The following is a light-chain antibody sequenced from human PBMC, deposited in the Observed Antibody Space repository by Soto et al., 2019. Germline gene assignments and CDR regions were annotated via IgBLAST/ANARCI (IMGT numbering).Light chain of an antibody. CDR2: GAS. V-gene: IGKV3-20*01. CDR1: QSVRSY. J-gene: IGKJ1*01. CDR3: QQYGSSGT. Sequence: EIVLTQSPGTLSLPPGERATLSCRASQSVRSYLAWYQQKPGQAPRLLIYGASNRATGIPDRFSGSGSGTDFTLTISRLEPEDFAVYYCQQYGSSGTFGQGTKVDIK.